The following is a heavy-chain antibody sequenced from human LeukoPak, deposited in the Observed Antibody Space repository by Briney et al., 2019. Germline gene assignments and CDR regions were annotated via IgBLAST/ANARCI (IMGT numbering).Heavy chain of an antibody. D-gene: IGHD5-12*01. CDR1: GGSISSYY. J-gene: IGHJ4*02. CDR2: IYYSGST. CDR3: ARDLGGYSGYNPGVFDY. Sequence: SETLSLTCTVSGGSISSYYWSWIRQPPGKGLEWIGYIYYSGSTNYNPSLKSRATISVDTSKNQFSLKLSSVTAADTAVYYCARDLGGYSGYNPGVFDYWGQGTLVTVSS. V-gene: IGHV4-59*01.